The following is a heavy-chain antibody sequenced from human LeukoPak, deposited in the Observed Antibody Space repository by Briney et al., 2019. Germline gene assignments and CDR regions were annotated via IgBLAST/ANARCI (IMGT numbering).Heavy chain of an antibody. Sequence: GGSLRLSCAASGFTFSTYAMNWVRQAPGKGLEWVSSISNSSTYIFYADSVEGRFTISRDDAKNSLSLQMNSLRAEDTAVYYCARGPGTITIFGVDMTPPDYWGQGTLVTVSS. V-gene: IGHV3-21*01. D-gene: IGHD3-3*01. CDR2: ISNSSTYI. CDR3: ARGPGTITIFGVDMTPPDY. CDR1: GFTFSTYA. J-gene: IGHJ4*02.